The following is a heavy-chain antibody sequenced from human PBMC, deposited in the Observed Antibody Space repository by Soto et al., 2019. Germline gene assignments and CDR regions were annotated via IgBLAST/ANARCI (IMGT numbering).Heavy chain of an antibody. CDR3: ARDSWAIFGVPAGEYYAMDV. D-gene: IGHD3-3*01. CDR1: GFTFENYA. V-gene: IGHV3-23*01. CDR2: ISGSGGTT. J-gene: IGHJ6*02. Sequence: GGSLRLSCVASGFTFENYAMSWVRQAPGKGLEWVSAISGSGGTTYYSDSVKGRFTISRDNSKNTVYLQMNDLRVEDAAEYFCARDSWAIFGVPAGEYYAMDVWGQGTTVTVSS.